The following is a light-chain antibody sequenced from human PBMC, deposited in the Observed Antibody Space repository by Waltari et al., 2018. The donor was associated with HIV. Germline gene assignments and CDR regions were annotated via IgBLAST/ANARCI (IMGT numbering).Light chain of an antibody. V-gene: IGLV2-23*02. CDR3: SSYAGARGGV. CDR2: DVN. CDR1: SSDIGSYNL. Sequence: QSALTQPASVSESPGQSITISCSGTSSDIGSYNLVSWYQQHPGKAPKLIIYDVNKPPSGVSNHFSGYKSGNTASLTISGLQAEDEADYYCSSYAGARGGVFGGGTKLTVL. J-gene: IGLJ2*01.